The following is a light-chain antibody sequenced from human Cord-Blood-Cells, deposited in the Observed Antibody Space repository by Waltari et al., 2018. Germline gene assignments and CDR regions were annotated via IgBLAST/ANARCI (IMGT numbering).Light chain of an antibody. CDR3: CSYAGSSTWV. CDR2: EGS. Sequence: QSALTQPASVSGSPGQSITISCTGTSSDVGSYNLVSWYQQHPGKAPKLMIYEGSKRPSGVSNRFSGSKSGNTASLTISALQAEDGADYYCCSYAGSSTWVFGGGTKLTVL. V-gene: IGLV2-23*01. CDR1: SSDVGSYNL. J-gene: IGLJ3*02.